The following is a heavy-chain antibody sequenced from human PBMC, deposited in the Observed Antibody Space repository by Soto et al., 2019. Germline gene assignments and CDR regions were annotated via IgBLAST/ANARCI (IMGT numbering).Heavy chain of an antibody. J-gene: IGHJ6*02. D-gene: IGHD5-12*01. CDR2: IWYDGSNK. Sequence: SLRLSCAASGFTFSSYGMHWVRQAPGKGLEWVAVIWYDGSNKYYADSVKGRFTISRDNSKNTLYLQMNSLRAEDTAVYYRARDFVRGGDDVIYYYYGMDGWGQGTTVTVSS. CDR1: GFTFSSYG. V-gene: IGHV3-33*01. CDR3: ARDFVRGGDDVIYYYYGMDG.